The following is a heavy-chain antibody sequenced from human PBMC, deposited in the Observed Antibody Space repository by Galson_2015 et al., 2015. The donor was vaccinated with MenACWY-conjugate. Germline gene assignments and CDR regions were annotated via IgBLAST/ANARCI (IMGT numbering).Heavy chain of an antibody. CDR3: ARLPRGINLILEGS. D-gene: IGHD3-22*01. CDR1: GGSIYSSDHW. J-gene: IGHJ5*02. V-gene: IGHV4-39*01. Sequence: LTCSVSGGSIYSSDHWWGWIRQPPGKGLEWIASIHHSETTHYNPSLKSRVSISVDTSKNQFSLKLSSVSAADTAVYYCARLPRGINLILEGSWGQGILVTVSS. CDR2: IHHSETT.